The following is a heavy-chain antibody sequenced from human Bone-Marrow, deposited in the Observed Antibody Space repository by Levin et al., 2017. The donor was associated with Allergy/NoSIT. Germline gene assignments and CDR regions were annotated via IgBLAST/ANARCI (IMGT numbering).Heavy chain of an antibody. Sequence: AASVKVSCKASGGTFSNYAISWVRQAPGHGLEWMGGIIPILGTGDNAQKFQDRVTITADDSTGTAYMEIRSLRSEDTAVYYCARDPGLLGSHRFGMNVWGQGTTVTV. CDR1: GGTFSNYA. CDR2: IIPILGTG. D-gene: IGHD2-15*01. CDR3: ARDPGLLGSHRFGMNV. J-gene: IGHJ6*02. V-gene: IGHV1-69*13.